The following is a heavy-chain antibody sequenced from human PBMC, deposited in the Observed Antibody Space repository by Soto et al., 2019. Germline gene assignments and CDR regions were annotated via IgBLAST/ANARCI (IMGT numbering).Heavy chain of an antibody. V-gene: IGHV4-59*01. Sequence: SETLSLTCTVSGGSISSYYWSWIRQPPGKGLEWIGYIYYSGSTNYNPSLKSRVTISVDTSKNQFSLKLSSVTAADTAVYYCARRYCSGGSCPTWRAFDIWGQGTMVTVSS. J-gene: IGHJ3*02. D-gene: IGHD2-15*01. CDR2: IYYSGST. CDR1: GGSISSYY. CDR3: ARRYCSGGSCPTWRAFDI.